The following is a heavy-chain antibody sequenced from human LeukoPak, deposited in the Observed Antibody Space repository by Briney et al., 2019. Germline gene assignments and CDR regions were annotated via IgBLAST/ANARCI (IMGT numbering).Heavy chain of an antibody. Sequence: ASVKVSCKASGGTFSSYAISWVRQAPGQGLEWMGWISAYNGNTRYAQKLQGRVTMTRDMSTSTVYMELSSLRSEDTAVYYCARDNDFDYWGQGTLVTVSS. CDR1: GGTFSSYA. V-gene: IGHV1-18*01. J-gene: IGHJ4*02. CDR3: ARDNDFDY. CDR2: ISAYNGNT. D-gene: IGHD2-8*01.